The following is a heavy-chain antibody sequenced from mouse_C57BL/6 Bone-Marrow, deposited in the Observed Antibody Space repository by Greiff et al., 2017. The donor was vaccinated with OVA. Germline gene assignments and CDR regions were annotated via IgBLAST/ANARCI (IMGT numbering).Heavy chain of an antibody. CDR3: ARSSITTVVAGDYFDY. J-gene: IGHJ2*01. Sequence: QVQLQQPGAELVMPGASVKLSCKASGYTFTSYWMHWVKQRPGQGLEWIGEIDPSASYTNYNQKFKGKSTLTVDKSSSTAYMQLSSLTSEDSAVYYCARSSITTVVAGDYFDYWGQGTTLTVSS. D-gene: IGHD1-1*01. V-gene: IGHV1-69*01. CDR2: IDPSASYT. CDR1: GYTFTSYW.